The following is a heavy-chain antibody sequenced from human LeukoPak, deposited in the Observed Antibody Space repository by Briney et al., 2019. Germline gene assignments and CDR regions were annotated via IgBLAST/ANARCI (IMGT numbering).Heavy chain of an antibody. J-gene: IGHJ4*02. V-gene: IGHV1-46*01. CDR3: ARVGPPGGGIILSFEYGSSTSCYFLPDY. CDR1: GYTVTSYY. CDR2: LNPSGGSS. D-gene: IGHD2-2*01. Sequence: GASVKVSCTASGYTVTSYYMHWVRQAPGQGLEWMAILNPSGGSSNYAQKFQGRATLTRATSTGTVYMELSSLRSEDTAVYYCARVGPPGGGIILSFEYGSSTSCYFLPDYWGQGTLVTVSS.